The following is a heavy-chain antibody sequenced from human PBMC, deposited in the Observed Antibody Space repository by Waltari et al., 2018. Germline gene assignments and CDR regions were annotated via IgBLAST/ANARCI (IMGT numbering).Heavy chain of an antibody. CDR1: GFTFSSDW. CDR3: ARRFDPLGMDV. D-gene: IGHD3-9*01. V-gene: IGHV3-7*01. J-gene: IGHJ6*02. CDR2: IKQDGSKK. Sequence: EVQLVESGGGWVQLGGSLRLSWPASGFTFSSDWMSCGRQAPGKGLEWVANIKQDGSKKYYVDSVKGRFTISRDNAKNSLYLQMNSLVAEDTAVYYCARRFDPLGMDVWGQGTTVTVSS.